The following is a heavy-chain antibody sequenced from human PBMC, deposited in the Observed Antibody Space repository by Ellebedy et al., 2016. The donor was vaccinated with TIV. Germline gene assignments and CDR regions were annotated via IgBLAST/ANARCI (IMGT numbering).Heavy chain of an antibody. Sequence: GESLKISCAASGFTSSGYAMHWVRQSPGKGLEWVAFMSGDGGVQHYADSVKGRFTVSRDNPKSTVYLQMNSLRAEDTALYSCARGKGPGSFLVDFWGQGTLVTVSS. V-gene: IGHV3-30*04. J-gene: IGHJ4*02. CDR1: GFTSSGYA. CDR2: MSGDGGVQ. CDR3: ARGKGPGSFLVDF.